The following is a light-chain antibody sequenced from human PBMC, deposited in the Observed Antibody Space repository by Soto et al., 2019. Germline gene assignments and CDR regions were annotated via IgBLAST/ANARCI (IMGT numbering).Light chain of an antibody. CDR3: EGWDDSLNGYV. CDR2: YDD. CDR1: SSNIGNNA. Sequence: QSVLTQPPSVSEAPRQRVTISCSGSSSNIGNNAVNWYQQLPGKAPKLLIYYDDLLPSGVSDRFPGSKSGTSASLAISGLQSEDEADDYCEGWDDSLNGYVFGTGTKVTVL. J-gene: IGLJ1*01. V-gene: IGLV1-36*01.